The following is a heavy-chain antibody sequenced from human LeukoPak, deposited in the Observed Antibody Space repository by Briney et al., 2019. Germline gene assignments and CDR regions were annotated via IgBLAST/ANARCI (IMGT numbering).Heavy chain of an antibody. V-gene: IGHV3-11*01. CDR2: ISSSGSTI. CDR3: ARGYLRGIYLLSPIGY. Sequence: PGGSLRLSCAASGFTFSDYYMSWIRQAPGKGLEWVSYISSSGSTIYYADSVKGRFTISRDNAKNSLYLQMNSLRAEDTAVYYCARGYLRGIYLLSPIGYRGQGTLVTVSS. CDR1: GFTFSDYY. D-gene: IGHD2-15*01. J-gene: IGHJ4*02.